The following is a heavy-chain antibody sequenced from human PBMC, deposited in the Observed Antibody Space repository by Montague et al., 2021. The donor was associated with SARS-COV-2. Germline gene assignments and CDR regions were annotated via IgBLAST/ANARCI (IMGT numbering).Heavy chain of an antibody. Sequence: VKPTQTLTLTCTFSGFSLSTSGMCVSWIRQPPGKALEWLALIDWDDDKYYSTSLKTRLTISKDTSKNQVVLTMTNMDPVDTATYYCARVTTVTYPYYYYDGMDVWGQGTTVTVSS. V-gene: IGHV2-70*01. D-gene: IGHD4-11*01. CDR1: GFSLSTSGMC. J-gene: IGHJ6*02. CDR2: IDWDDDK. CDR3: ARVTTVTYPYYYYDGMDV.